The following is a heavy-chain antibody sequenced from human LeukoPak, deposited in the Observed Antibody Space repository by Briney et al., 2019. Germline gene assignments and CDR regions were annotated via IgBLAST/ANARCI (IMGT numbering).Heavy chain of an antibody. D-gene: IGHD3-22*01. CDR3: ASVNYYDSSGPVSKVDV. CDR1: GFTFSSYA. CDR2: ISVSGGST. J-gene: IGHJ6*02. V-gene: IGHV3-23*01. Sequence: GGSLRLSCAASGFTFSSYAMSWVRQAPGKGLEWVSAISVSGGSTYYADSVKGRFTISRDNSKNTLYLQMNSLRAEDTAVYYCASVNYYDSSGPVSKVDVWGQGTTVTVSS.